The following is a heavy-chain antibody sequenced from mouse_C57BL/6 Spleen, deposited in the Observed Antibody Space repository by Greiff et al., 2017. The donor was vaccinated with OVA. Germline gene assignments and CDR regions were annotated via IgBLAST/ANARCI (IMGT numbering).Heavy chain of an antibody. J-gene: IGHJ3*01. CDR3: ARCYYGSSSPWFAY. D-gene: IGHD1-1*01. Sequence: DVKLVESVAELVRPGASVKLSCTASGFNIKNTYMHWVKQRPEQGLEWIGRIDPANGNTKYAPKFQGKATITADTSSNTAYLQLSSLTSEDTAIYYCARCYYGSSSPWFAYWGQGTLVTVSA. CDR1: GFNIKNTY. V-gene: IGHV14-3*01. CDR2: IDPANGNT.